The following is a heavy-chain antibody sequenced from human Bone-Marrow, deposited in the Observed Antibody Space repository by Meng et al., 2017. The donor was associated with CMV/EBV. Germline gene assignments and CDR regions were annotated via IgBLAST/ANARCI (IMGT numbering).Heavy chain of an antibody. Sequence: GESLKISCASSGFTVSSNYMSWVRQAPGKGLEWGSVIYSGGSTYYADSVKGRFTISRDNSKNTLYLQMNSLRAEDTAVYYCARAINYYYGRDVWGQGTTVTVSS. J-gene: IGHJ6*02. CDR3: ARAINYYYGRDV. D-gene: IGHD5-12*01. V-gene: IGHV3-53*01. CDR1: GFTVSSNY. CDR2: IYSGGST.